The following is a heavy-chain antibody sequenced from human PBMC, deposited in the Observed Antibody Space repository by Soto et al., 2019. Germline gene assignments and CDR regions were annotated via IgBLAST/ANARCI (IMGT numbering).Heavy chain of an antibody. D-gene: IGHD4-17*01. CDR2: ISFDGTKK. J-gene: IGHJ6*02. CDR1: GVTFNIYA. CDR3: AREDDYGYRYINYGLDV. Sequence: PEGSLRLSGAASGVTFNIYALNWVRQARGKGLEWVAVISFDGTKKYYSDSVKGRFTSSRDNLKNTLYLQMNNLRVEDAALYFCAREDDYGYRYINYGLDVWGQGTTVTVSS. V-gene: IGHV3-30-3*01.